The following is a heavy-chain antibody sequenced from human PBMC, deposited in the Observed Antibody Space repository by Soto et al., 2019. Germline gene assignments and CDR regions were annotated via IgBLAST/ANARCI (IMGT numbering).Heavy chain of an antibody. CDR2: IDWDDDK. CDR1: GFSLSTRGMG. Sequence: SGPTLVNPTQTLTLTCTFSGFSLSTRGMGVSWIRQPPGKALEWLARIDWDDDKYYSTSPKTRLTISKDTSKNQVVLTMTNLDPVDTATYYCARMALYDSGGYYLFYFDYWGPGTLVTVSS. J-gene: IGHJ4*02. D-gene: IGHD3-22*01. CDR3: ARMALYDSGGYYLFYFDY. V-gene: IGHV2-70*11.